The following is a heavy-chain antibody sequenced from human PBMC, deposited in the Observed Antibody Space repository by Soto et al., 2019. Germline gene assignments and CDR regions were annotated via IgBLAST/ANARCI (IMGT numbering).Heavy chain of an antibody. Sequence: PAETLSLTCSVSGGSISSSSFNLYCIRQPPGKGLEWIGTIYYDGSTDYNPSLKSRAIISVDTSKNEFSLKLTSVTAADTAVYYCARFFGNAFDIWGHGTVVTVSS. J-gene: IGHJ3*02. V-gene: IGHV4-39*01. CDR2: IYYDGST. D-gene: IGHD3-16*01. CDR3: ARFFGNAFDI. CDR1: GGSISSSSFN.